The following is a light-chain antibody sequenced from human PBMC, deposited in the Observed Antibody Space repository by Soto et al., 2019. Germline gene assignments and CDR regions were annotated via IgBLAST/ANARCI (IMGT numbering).Light chain of an antibody. CDR2: GVY. CDR1: QSVGSTY. J-gene: IGKJ3*01. CDR3: QQYGTSPLT. Sequence: EIVLTQSPGTLSLSPGERATLSCRASQSVGSTYLDWYQKKPGQAPKLLNYGVYGRATGIPDGFSGSGSGTNFTLTISRLEPEDFAVYYCQQYGTSPLTFGPGTKVDI. V-gene: IGKV3-20*01.